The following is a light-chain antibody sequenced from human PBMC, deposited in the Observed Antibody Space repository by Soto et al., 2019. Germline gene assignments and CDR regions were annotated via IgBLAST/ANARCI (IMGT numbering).Light chain of an antibody. Sequence: QSALTQPASVSGSPGQSITISCTGTSSDFGGYTYFSWYQQHPGKAPKLMIFDATSRPSGVSNRFSGSKSDNTASLTIAGLQAEDEADYYCSSYTSTSTYVFGTGTKLTVL. V-gene: IGLV2-14*03. J-gene: IGLJ1*01. CDR2: DAT. CDR3: SSYTSTSTYV. CDR1: SSDFGGYTY.